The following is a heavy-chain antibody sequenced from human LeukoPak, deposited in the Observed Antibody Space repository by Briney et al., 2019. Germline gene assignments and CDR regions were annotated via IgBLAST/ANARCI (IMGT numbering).Heavy chain of an antibody. Sequence: GGSLRLSCAASGFTFSTYAMSWVRQAPGKGLEWVSGITWNGGSTAYADSVKGRFTISRDNAKNSLYLQMNSLRAEDTAFYYCARDYIAVSARGTEYFQHWGQGTLVTVSS. V-gene: IGHV3-20*04. CDR1: GFTFSTYA. J-gene: IGHJ1*01. CDR3: ARDYIAVSARGTEYFQH. CDR2: ITWNGGST. D-gene: IGHD6-19*01.